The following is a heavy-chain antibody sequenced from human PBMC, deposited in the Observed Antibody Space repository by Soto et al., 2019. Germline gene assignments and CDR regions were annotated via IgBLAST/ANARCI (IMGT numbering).Heavy chain of an antibody. J-gene: IGHJ3*02. CDR3: AKEGITMIVGPGAFDI. CDR1: GFTFSSYA. V-gene: IGHV3-23*01. CDR2: ISGSGGST. Sequence: GGSLRLSCAASGFTFSSYAMSWVRQAPGKGLEWVSAISGSGGSTYYADSVKGRFTISRDNSKNTLYLQMNSLRAEDTAVYYCAKEGITMIVGPGAFDIWGQGTMVTVSS. D-gene: IGHD3-22*01.